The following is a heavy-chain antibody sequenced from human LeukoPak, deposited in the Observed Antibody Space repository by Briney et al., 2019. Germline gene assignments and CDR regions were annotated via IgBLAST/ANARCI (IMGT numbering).Heavy chain of an antibody. CDR1: GFTFSSYW. CDR2: IKQDGSEK. J-gene: IGHJ4*02. V-gene: IGHV3-7*01. CDR3: ARELARSFQVMGY. D-gene: IGHD3-16*01. Sequence: GGSLRLSCAGSGFTFSSYWMTWVRQAPGKGLEWVANIKQDGSEKNYMDSVRGRFTISRDNAKNSLYLQMNSLRAEDTAVYYCARELARSFQVMGYWGQGTLVSISS.